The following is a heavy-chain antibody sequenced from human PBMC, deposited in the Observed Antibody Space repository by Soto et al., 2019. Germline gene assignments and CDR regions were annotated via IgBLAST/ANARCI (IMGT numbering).Heavy chain of an antibody. J-gene: IGHJ6*01. CDR1: VFTFSSYW. D-gene: IGHD2-15*01. Sequence: SLRLSCASSVFTFSSYWMTCVRHAPGKWLEWVAVISYDGSNKYYADSVKGRFTISRDNSKNTLYLQMNSLRAEDTAVYYCAKFLKNRSAPTRKIYGMDVLAEGTTVTVSS. V-gene: IGHV3-30*18. CDR3: AKFLKNRSAPTRKIYGMDV. CDR2: ISYDGSNK.